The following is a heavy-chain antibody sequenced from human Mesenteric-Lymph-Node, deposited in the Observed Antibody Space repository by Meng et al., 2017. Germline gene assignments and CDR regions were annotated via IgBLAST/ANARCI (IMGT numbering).Heavy chain of an antibody. Sequence: VQLQPSGPGLVKPSGALSLTCAVSCGSIISSVRLSWVRQSPGKGLEWIGEIFHSGSTQYNPCLKSRATISVDKSKNQFTLKLTSLTAADTAVYYCARYSWYSSSWYPSHWGQGTLVTVSS. CDR1: CGSIISSVR. CDR3: ARYSWYSSSWYPSH. D-gene: IGHD6-13*01. J-gene: IGHJ4*02. V-gene: IGHV4-4*02. CDR2: IFHSGST.